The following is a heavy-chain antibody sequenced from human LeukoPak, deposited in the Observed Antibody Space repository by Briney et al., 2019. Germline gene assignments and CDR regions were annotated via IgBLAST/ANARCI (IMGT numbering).Heavy chain of an antibody. V-gene: IGHV1-2*06. Sequence: ASVKVSCKASGYTFTGYYMHWVRQAPGQGLEWMGRINPNSGGTNYAQKFQGRVTVTRDTSISTAYMELSRLRSDDTAVYYCTTPHYYYYGMDVWGQGTTVTVSS. CDR3: TTPHYYYYGMDV. CDR2: INPNSGGT. CDR1: GYTFTGYY. J-gene: IGHJ6*02.